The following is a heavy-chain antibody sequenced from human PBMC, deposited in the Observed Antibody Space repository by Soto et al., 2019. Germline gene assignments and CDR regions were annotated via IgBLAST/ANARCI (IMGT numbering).Heavy chain of an antibody. D-gene: IGHD2-15*01. CDR2: ISSSGSTI. Sequence: GGSLRLSCAASGFTFSDYYMSWIRQAPGKGLEWVSYISSSGSTIYYADSVKGRFTISRDNAKNSLYLQMNSLRAEDTAVYYCARDRKPRGYCSGGSCYSYPFWGQGTLVTVSS. J-gene: IGHJ4*02. CDR3: ARDRKPRGYCSGGSCYSYPF. CDR1: GFTFSDYY. V-gene: IGHV3-11*01.